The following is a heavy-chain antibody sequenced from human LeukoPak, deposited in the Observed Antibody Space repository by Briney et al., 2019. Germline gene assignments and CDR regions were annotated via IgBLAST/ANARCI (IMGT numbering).Heavy chain of an antibody. CDR1: GFTFSTYT. J-gene: IGHJ4*02. V-gene: IGHV3-21*01. Sequence: GGSLRLSCAASGFTFSTYTMNWVRLAPGKGLEWVSSISSSGTYIYYTDSVKGRFTISRDNAKNTLYLQMNSLRAEDTAVYYCAGYDSSTFDYWGQGTLVTVSS. CDR2: ISSSGTYI. D-gene: IGHD3-22*01. CDR3: AGYDSSTFDY.